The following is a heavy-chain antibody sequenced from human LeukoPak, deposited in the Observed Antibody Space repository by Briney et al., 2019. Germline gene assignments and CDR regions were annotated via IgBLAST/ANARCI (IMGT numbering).Heavy chain of an antibody. D-gene: IGHD2-15*01. CDR3: ARQAYCSGGSCWGFDY. CDR2: IYYSGSA. CDR1: GGSISGFY. J-gene: IGHJ4*02. Sequence: SETLSLTCTVSGGSISGFYWGWIRQPPGKGLEWIGFIYYSGSANYNPSLKSRVTISVDTSKNQFSLRLSSVTAADTAVYYCARQAYCSGGSCWGFDYWGQGTLVTVSS. V-gene: IGHV4-59*08.